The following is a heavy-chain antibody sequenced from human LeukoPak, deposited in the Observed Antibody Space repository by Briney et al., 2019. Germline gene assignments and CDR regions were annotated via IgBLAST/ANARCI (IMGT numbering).Heavy chain of an antibody. V-gene: IGHV3-49*04. CDR2: IRSKAYSATT. CDR1: GFTFGDYT. D-gene: IGHD5-12*01. CDR3: TRDPGGTYSGYNFLDY. Sequence: QPGRSLRLSCTASGFTFGDYTMSWVRQAPGKGLEWVGFIRSKAYSATTEYAASVKGRFTISRDDSKSIAYLQMNSLKTEDTAVYYCTRDPGGTYSGYNFLDYWGQGTLVTVSS. J-gene: IGHJ4*02.